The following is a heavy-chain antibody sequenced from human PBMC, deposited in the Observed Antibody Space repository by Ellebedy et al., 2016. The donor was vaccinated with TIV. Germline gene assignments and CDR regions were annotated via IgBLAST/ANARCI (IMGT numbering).Heavy chain of an antibody. Sequence: PGGSLRLSYAASGFPFSSYSMNWVRQAPGKGLEWLSYISRDGGATYYADSVRGRFTISRDNVKNSMFLQMNSLRDDDTAVYSCARDQHFAFDVWGRGTLVTVSS. CDR1: GFPFSSYS. V-gene: IGHV3-48*02. D-gene: IGHD2/OR15-2a*01. CDR3: ARDQHFAFDV. J-gene: IGHJ2*01. CDR2: ISRDGGAT.